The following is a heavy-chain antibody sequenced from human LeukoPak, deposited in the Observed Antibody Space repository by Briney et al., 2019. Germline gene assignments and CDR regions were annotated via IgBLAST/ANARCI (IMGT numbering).Heavy chain of an antibody. CDR2: IQYDGSNK. Sequence: GGSLRLSCVASGFTFSSNGMHWVRQAPGKGLEWVTFIQYDGSNKYYADSVKGRFTISRDNSKNTLYLQMNSLRAEDTAVYYCAREADYYGSGSYYSFDYRGQGTLVTVSS. CDR1: GFTFSSNG. V-gene: IGHV3-30*02. CDR3: AREADYYGSGSYYSFDY. D-gene: IGHD3-10*01. J-gene: IGHJ4*02.